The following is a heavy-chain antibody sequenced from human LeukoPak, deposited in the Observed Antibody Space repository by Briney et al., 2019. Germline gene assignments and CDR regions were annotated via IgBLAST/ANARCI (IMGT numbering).Heavy chain of an antibody. CDR1: GGSLSSYY. J-gene: IGHJ4*02. Sequence: SETLSLPCTVSGGSLSSYYWRWLQQPAGKGLEGIGRIYTSGSTNYNPSLKSRVTTSVDTSKIQFSLKLSSVTAADTAVYYCARAGGYSISTFDYWGQGTLVTVSS. CDR3: ARAGGYSISTFDY. D-gene: IGHD6-13*01. CDR2: IYTSGST. V-gene: IGHV4-4*07.